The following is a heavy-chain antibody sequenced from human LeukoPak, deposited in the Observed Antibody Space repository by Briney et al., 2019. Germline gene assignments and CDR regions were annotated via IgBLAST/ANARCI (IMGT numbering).Heavy chain of an antibody. V-gene: IGHV3-30*02. CDR3: AKVGVATTRYDAFDI. J-gene: IGHJ3*02. D-gene: IGHD5-12*01. CDR2: IRYDGNNK. CDR1: GFTFSSYG. Sequence: GGSLRLSCAASGFTFSSYGMHWVRQAPGKGLEWVAFIRYDGNNKYYADSVKGRFTISRDNSKNTLYLQMNSLRAEDTAVYYCAKVGVATTRYDAFDIWGQGTMVTVSS.